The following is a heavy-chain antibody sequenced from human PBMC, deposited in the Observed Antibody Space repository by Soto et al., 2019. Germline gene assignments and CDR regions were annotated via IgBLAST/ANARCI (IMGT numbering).Heavy chain of an antibody. V-gene: IGHV4-59*01. CDR2: LYYGRSA. J-gene: IGHJ4*02. D-gene: IGHD3-22*01. CDR1: GDSISTYY. Sequence: QVQLQESGPGLVKPSETLSLTCAVSGDSISTYYCMWIRQPPGKGLESIGYLYYGRSANYNPSLKSRVTLSVDTSTNQCSMTLSSMTAADTAVYYCALRSMAVVPEYWGQGTLVTVSS. CDR3: ALRSMAVVPEY.